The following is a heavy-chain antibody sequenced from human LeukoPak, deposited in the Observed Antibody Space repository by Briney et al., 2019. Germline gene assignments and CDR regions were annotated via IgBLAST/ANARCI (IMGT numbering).Heavy chain of an antibody. D-gene: IGHD5-24*01. J-gene: IGHJ4*02. CDR1: GFTFSSYG. CDR2: ISYDGSNK. V-gene: IGHV3-30*18. CDR3: AKDSFWMATILWYFDY. Sequence: GRSLRLSCAASGFTFSSYGMHWVRQAPGKGLEWVAVISYDGSNKYYADPVKGRFTISRDNSKNTLYLQMNSLRAEDTAVYYCAKDSFWMATILWYFDYWGQGTLVTVSS.